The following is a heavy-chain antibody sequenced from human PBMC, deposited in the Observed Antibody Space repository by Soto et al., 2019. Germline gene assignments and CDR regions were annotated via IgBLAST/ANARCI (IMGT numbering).Heavy chain of an antibody. CDR3: AKVSAYSYTYGPPDVFDI. CDR1: GFTFSSYA. V-gene: IGHV3-23*01. Sequence: GVLRLSCAASGFTFSSYAMSWVRQAPGKGLEWVSAIGGNGGSTYYADSVKGRFTLSRDNSKNTLYLHMSSLRVEDTALYYCAKVSAYSYTYGPPDVFDIWGQGTMVTVS. D-gene: IGHD2-2*02. CDR2: IGGNGGST. J-gene: IGHJ3*02.